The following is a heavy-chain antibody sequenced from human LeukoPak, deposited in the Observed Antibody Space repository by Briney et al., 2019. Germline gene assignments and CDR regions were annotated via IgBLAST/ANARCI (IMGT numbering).Heavy chain of an antibody. D-gene: IGHD7-27*01. CDR2: INPSGGST. V-gene: IGHV1-46*01. Sequence: ASVKASCKASGYTFTSYYMHWVRQAPGQGLEWMGIINPSGGSTSYAQKFQGRVTMTRDTSTSTVYMELSSLRSEDTAVYYCARVPWVYYGMDVWGQGTTVTVSS. J-gene: IGHJ6*02. CDR1: GYTFTSYY. CDR3: ARVPWVYYGMDV.